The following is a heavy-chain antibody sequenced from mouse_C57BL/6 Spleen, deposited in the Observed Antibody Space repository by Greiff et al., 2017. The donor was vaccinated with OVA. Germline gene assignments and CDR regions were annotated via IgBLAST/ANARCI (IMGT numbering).Heavy chain of an antibody. CDR1: GFSFNTYA. D-gene: IGHD6-1*01. J-gene: IGHJ4*01. CDR2: IRSKSNNYAT. V-gene: IGHV10-1*01. Sequence: EVKLQESGGGLVQPKGSLKLSCAASGFSFNTYAMNWVRQAPGQGLEWVARIRSKSNNYATYYADSVKDRFTISRDDSESMLYLQMNNLKTEDTAMYYCVRHEPYYYAMDYWGQGTSVTVSS. CDR3: VRHEPYYYAMDY.